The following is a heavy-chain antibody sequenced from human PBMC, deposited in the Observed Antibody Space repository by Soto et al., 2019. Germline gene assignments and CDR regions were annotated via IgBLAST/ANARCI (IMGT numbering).Heavy chain of an antibody. CDR2: IYHNGRT. CDR3: ARGGDIAVVTSNFPDY. D-gene: IGHD2-21*02. CDR1: GYSMTNGYF. V-gene: IGHV4-38-2*01. J-gene: IGHJ4*02. Sequence: PSETLSLTCAVSGYSMTNGYFWGWIRQAPGKGLEWIGSIYHNGRTYYNPSLRSRVTISLDTSKNQFSLKLSSVTAADTAVYYCARGGDIAVVTSNFPDYWGQGTLVTSPQ.